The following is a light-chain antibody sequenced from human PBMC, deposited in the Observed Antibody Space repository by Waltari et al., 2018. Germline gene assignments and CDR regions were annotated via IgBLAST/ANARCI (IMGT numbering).Light chain of an antibody. Sequence: DIQMTQSPSSLSASVGDRVTIACRASQGIRNDLGWFQQKPGRAPQRLIYAAFRLQTGVPSRFSGSGFGTEFTLTISSLRPEDFAIYYCLQHNTYPLTFGGGTKVEV. CDR1: QGIRND. V-gene: IGKV1-17*01. CDR2: AAF. CDR3: LQHNTYPLT. J-gene: IGKJ4*01.